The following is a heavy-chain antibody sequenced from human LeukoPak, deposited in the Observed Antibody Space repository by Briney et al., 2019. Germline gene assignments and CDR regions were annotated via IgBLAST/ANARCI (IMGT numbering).Heavy chain of an antibody. CDR3: ARDVSGGYDPGYFDY. Sequence: PGGSLRLSCAASGFTVSSNYMSWVRQAPGKGLEWVSVIYSGGSTYYADSVKGRFTISRDNSKNTLYLQTNSLRAEDTAVYYCARDVSGGYDPGYFDYWGQGTLVTVST. V-gene: IGHV3-53*01. CDR2: IYSGGST. J-gene: IGHJ4*02. CDR1: GFTVSSNY. D-gene: IGHD5-12*01.